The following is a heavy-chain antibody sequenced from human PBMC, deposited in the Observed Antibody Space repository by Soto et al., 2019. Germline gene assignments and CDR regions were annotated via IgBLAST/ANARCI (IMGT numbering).Heavy chain of an antibody. CDR1: GFTFSRFW. Sequence: GSLRLSCVASGFTFSRFWMNWIRQIPGKGLEWVAIINQDGSEKFYVDSVKGRFTISRDTAKNSLFLQMNSLRAEDTAVYYCARKSNWNYGMDVWGQGTTVTVSS. V-gene: IGHV3-7*03. J-gene: IGHJ6*02. D-gene: IGHD3-3*01. CDR2: INQDGSEK. CDR3: ARKSNWNYGMDV.